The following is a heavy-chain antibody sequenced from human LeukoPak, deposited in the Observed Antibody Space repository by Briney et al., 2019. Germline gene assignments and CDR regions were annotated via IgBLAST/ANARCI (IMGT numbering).Heavy chain of an antibody. CDR3: ARGFDSTGGYAFDI. Sequence: ASVKVSCKASGGTFSSYAISWVRQAPGQGLEWMGRIIPILGIANYAQKFQGRVTITADKSTSTAYMELSSLRSEDTAVYYCARGFDSTGGYAFDIWGQGTMVTVSS. CDR1: GGTFSSYA. D-gene: IGHD6-25*01. CDR2: IIPILGIA. V-gene: IGHV1-69*04. J-gene: IGHJ3*02.